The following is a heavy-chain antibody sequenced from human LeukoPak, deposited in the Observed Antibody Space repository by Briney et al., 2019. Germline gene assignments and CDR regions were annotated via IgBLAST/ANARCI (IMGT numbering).Heavy chain of an antibody. CDR2: INGGNGNT. D-gene: IGHD3-10*01. J-gene: IGHJ5*02. Sequence: ASVSVSCKASGYTFTNYAIHWVRQAPGQRLEWMGWINGGNGNTKYSQKFQGRVTITKDTSATTAYMEPSSLRSEDTAVYYCAREQIVRGVMFWFDPWGQGTLVTVSS. CDR3: AREQIVRGVMFWFDP. V-gene: IGHV1-3*01. CDR1: GYTFTNYA.